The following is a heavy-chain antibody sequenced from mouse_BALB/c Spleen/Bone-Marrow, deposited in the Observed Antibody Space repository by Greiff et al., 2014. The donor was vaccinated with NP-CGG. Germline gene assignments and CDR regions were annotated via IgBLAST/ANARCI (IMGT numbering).Heavy chain of an antibody. CDR2: LNPGSGGT. J-gene: IGHJ2*01. CDR3: ARRTYYAMGY. D-gene: IGHD2-10*01. CDR1: GYAFTNYL. V-gene: IGHV1-54*01. Sequence: VQLQQSGAELVRPGTSVKVSCKASGYAFTNYLIEWVKQRPGQGLEWIGVLNPGSGGTNYNEKFKGKATLTADKSSSSAYMQLSSLTSDDSAVYFCARRTYYAMGYWGQGTTLTVSS.